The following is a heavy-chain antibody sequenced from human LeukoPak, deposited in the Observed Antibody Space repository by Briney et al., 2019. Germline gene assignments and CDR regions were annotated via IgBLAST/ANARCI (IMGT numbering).Heavy chain of an antibody. J-gene: IGHJ1*01. D-gene: IGHD2-2*02. CDR2: MNPNGGNT. CDR1: GYTFTSYD. Sequence: VASVKVSCKASGYTFTSYDINWVRQATGQGLEWMGWMNPNGGNTGYAQKFQGRVTMTRNTSISTAYMELSSLRSEDTAVYYCARGDIVVVPAAIGLNEPLAEYFQHWGQGTLVTVSS. CDR3: ARGDIVVVPAAIGLNEPLAEYFQH. V-gene: IGHV1-8*01.